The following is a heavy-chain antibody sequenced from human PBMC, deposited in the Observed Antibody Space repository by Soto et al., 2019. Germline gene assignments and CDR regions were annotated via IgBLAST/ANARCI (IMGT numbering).Heavy chain of an antibody. D-gene: IGHD3-9*01. V-gene: IGHV3-11*01. Sequence: GGSLRLSCAVSGFIFSDYYMSWIRQAPGKGLEWVSYISSRGDIIYYADSVKGRFTISRDNAKNSLYLQMNSLRAEDTAVYYCAKDHDGYYNVISWFDPWGQGTLVTVSS. CDR2: ISSRGDII. CDR3: AKDHDGYYNVISWFDP. CDR1: GFIFSDYY. J-gene: IGHJ5*02.